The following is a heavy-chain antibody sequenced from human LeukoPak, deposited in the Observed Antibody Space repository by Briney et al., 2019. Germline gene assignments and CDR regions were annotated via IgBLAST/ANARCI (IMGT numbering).Heavy chain of an antibody. CDR3: ARDREAKARIGGMDV. Sequence: PGGSQRLSCAASKFIFSSYSMNWVRQAPGKGLEWVSYISESSSYTYYADSVKGRFTISRDNAKNSLYLQMNSLRAEDTAIYYCARDREAKARIGGMDVWGQGTTVIVS. CDR1: KFIFSSYS. V-gene: IGHV3-21*06. D-gene: IGHD5-12*01. J-gene: IGHJ6*02. CDR2: ISESSSYT.